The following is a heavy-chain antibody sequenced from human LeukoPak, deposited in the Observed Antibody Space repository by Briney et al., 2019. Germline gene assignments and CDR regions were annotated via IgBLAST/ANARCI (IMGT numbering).Heavy chain of an antibody. CDR1: GFSFSGYA. CDR2: IYYSRTT. CDR3: VRNGGRRGGKVGVLGP. D-gene: IGHD2-8*01. V-gene: IGHV4-39*01. Sequence: GSLRLSCAASGFSFSGYAMTWVRQAQGKGLEWIGSIYYSRTTYYNPSLNSRVTISVVTSKNQFSLQLNSVTAADTAVYYCVRNGGRRGGKVGVLGPGGQGSLVPVP. J-gene: IGHJ5*02.